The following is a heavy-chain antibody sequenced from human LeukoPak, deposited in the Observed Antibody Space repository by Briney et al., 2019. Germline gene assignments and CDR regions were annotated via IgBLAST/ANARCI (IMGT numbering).Heavy chain of an antibody. CDR3: VKGFVHPTYYFEY. Sequence: GSLRLSCAASGFTFSSYAMMWVRQSPEKGLEWVSSITGSGDGTYYADSVRGRFTISRDNSKNTLYLQMNSLRAEDTAVYFCVKGFVHPTYYFEYWGQGTLVTVSS. J-gene: IGHJ4*02. CDR1: GFTFSSYA. CDR2: ITGSGDGT. D-gene: IGHD3-10*01. V-gene: IGHV3-23*01.